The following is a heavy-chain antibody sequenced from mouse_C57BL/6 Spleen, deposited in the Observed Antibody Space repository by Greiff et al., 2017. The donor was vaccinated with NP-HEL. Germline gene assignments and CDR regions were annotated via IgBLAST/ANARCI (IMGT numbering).Heavy chain of an antibody. J-gene: IGHJ1*03. CDR2: IYPRSGNT. D-gene: IGHD1-1*01. V-gene: IGHV1-81*01. CDR1: GYTFTSYG. CDR3: TRKHYGSSYWYCDV. Sequence: VQLQQSGAELARPGASVKLSCKASGYTFTSYGISWVKQRTGQGLEWIGEIYPRSGNTYYNEKFKGKATLTADKSSSTAYMELRSLTSEDSAVYFCTRKHYGSSYWYCDVWGTGTTVTVSS.